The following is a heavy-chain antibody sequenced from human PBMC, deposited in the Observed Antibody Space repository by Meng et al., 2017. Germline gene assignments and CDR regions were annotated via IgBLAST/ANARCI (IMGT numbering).Heavy chain of an antibody. V-gene: IGHV1-3*01. J-gene: IGHJ5*02. CDR1: GGTFSSYA. CDR2: INAGNGNT. CDR3: ARDKLKTFDP. Sequence: QVQLVQSGGEVQKPGSSVKASCKASGGTFSSYAISWVRQAPGQRLEWMGWINAGNGNTKYSQKFQGRVTITRDTSASTAYMELSSLRSEDTAVYYCARDKLKTFDPWGQGTLVTVSS.